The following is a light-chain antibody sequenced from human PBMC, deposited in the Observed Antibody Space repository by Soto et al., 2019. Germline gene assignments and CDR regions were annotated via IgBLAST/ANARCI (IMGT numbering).Light chain of an antibody. J-gene: IGKJ2*01. Sequence: DIQMTQSPSTLSASVGERVTITCRASQSISSWLAWYQQKPGKAPKLLIYKASSLESGVPSRFSGSESGTEFTLTTRSLQPDDFATYYYQQYNSYAPYTFGQGTKLEIK. CDR2: KAS. V-gene: IGKV1-5*03. CDR3: QQYNSYAPYT. CDR1: QSISSW.